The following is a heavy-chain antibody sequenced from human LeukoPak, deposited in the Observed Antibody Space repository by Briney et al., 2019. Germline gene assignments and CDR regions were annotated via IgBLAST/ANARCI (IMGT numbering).Heavy chain of an antibody. CDR2: IIPILGIA. CDR3: ARDQASSGWYGGY. Sequence: SVKVSCKASGGTFSSYAISWVRQAPGQGLEWMGRIIPILGIANYAQKFQGRVTITADKSTSTAYMELSSLRSDDTAVYYCARDQASSGWYGGYWGQGTLVTVSS. CDR1: GGTFSSYA. D-gene: IGHD6-19*01. V-gene: IGHV1-69*04. J-gene: IGHJ4*02.